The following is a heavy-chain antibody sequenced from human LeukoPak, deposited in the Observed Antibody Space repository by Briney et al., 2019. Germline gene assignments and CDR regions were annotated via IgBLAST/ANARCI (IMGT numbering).Heavy chain of an antibody. V-gene: IGHV1-24*01. CDR3: AILLEDYAFSTGSAKDY. D-gene: IGHD3-3*01. J-gene: IGHJ4*02. CDR1: GYSLTQLS. Sequence: ASVKVSCKVFGYSLTQLSMHWVRQGIGRGLEWMGGFDSVDGETIYAQKFQGRVTMTENTSTDTAYMELSSLRSDDTAVYYCAILLEDYAFSTGSAKDYWVQGTLVTVSS. CDR2: FDSVDGET.